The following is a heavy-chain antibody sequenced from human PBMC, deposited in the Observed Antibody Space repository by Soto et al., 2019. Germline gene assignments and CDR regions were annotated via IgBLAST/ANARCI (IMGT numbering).Heavy chain of an antibody. V-gene: IGHV1-69*12. CDR3: ARGSGGSSYYYYGMDV. J-gene: IGHJ6*02. CDR2: IIPIFGTA. Sequence: QVQLVQSGAEVKKPGSSVKVSCKASGGTFSSYAINWVRQAPGQGLEGMGGIIPIFGTANYAQKFQGRVKITADESTSTAYMELSSLRPEDTAVYYCARGSGGSSYYYYGMDVWGQGTTVTVSS. CDR1: GGTFSSYA. D-gene: IGHD2-15*01.